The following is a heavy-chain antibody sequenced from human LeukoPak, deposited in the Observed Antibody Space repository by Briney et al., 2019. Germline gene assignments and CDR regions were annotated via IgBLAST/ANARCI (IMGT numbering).Heavy chain of an antibody. V-gene: IGHV3-48*01. CDR3: AGDLLWRFFDY. CDR1: GFTFSDYS. CDR2: ISPTTRTV. D-gene: IGHD3-10*01. Sequence: GGSLRLSCAPSGFTFSDYSMNWVRQAPGKGLEWVSYISPTTRTVYYADSVKGRFTISRDNAKNSLYLQMNSLRAEDTAVYYCAGDLLWRFFDYWGQGTLVTVSS. J-gene: IGHJ4*02.